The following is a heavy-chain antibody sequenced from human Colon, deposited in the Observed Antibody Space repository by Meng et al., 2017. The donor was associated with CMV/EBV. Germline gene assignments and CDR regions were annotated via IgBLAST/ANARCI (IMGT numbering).Heavy chain of an antibody. CDR2: IYSGDST. CDR1: GFTVTSHF. D-gene: IGHD3-22*01. J-gene: IGHJ3*02. Sequence: GGSLRLSCAASGFTVTSHFMNWVRQAPGKGLEWVSLIYSGDSTYYADSVKGRFTISRDKSKNTLYLQMNNLRAEDTAMYYCARDVDSSGYYDAFDIWGQGTMVTVSS. CDR3: ARDVDSSGYYDAFDI. V-gene: IGHV3-53*01.